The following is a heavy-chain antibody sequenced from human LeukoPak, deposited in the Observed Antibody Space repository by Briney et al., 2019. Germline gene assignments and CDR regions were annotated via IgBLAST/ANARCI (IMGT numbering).Heavy chain of an antibody. Sequence: GASVTVSCKASGYTFINYYTHWVRQAPGQGLEWMGIINHSGGNTTYAQKFQGRVTMTRDMSTSTVYMELSSLRSEDTAVYFCARGMRWLQFPDHWGQGTPVTVSS. J-gene: IGHJ4*02. CDR3: ARGMRWLQFPDH. CDR1: GYTFINYY. CDR2: INHSGGNT. D-gene: IGHD5-24*01. V-gene: IGHV1-46*01.